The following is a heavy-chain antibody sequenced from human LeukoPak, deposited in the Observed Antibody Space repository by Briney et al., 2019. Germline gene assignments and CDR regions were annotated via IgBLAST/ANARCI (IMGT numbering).Heavy chain of an antibody. CDR3: ARVTRYDFWSGYYLRNDALDI. CDR1: GYTFTSYD. Sequence: ASVKVSCKASGYTFTSYDINWVRQATGQGLEWMGWMNPNSGNTGYAQKFQGRVTMTRNTSISTAYMELSSLRSEDTAVYYCARVTRYDFWSGYYLRNDALDIWGQGTMVTVSS. V-gene: IGHV1-8*01. CDR2: MNPNSGNT. D-gene: IGHD3-3*01. J-gene: IGHJ3*02.